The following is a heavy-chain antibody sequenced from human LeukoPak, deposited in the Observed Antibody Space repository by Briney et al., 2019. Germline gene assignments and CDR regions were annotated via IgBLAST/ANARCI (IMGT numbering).Heavy chain of an antibody. Sequence: GGSLRLSCAASGFTFSSYSMNWVRQAPGKGLEWVSSISSSSSYIYYADSVKGRFTISRDNAKNSLYLQMNSLRAEDTAVYYCARDAGYCSGGSCYSTYFDYWGQGTLVPVSS. CDR2: ISSSSSYI. CDR1: GFTFSSYS. D-gene: IGHD2-15*01. J-gene: IGHJ4*02. CDR3: ARDAGYCSGGSCYSTYFDY. V-gene: IGHV3-21*01.